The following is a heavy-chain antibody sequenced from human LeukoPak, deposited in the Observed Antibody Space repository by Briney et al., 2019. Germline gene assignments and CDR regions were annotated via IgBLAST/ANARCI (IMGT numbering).Heavy chain of an antibody. CDR2: ISSGAATI. D-gene: IGHD4-17*01. J-gene: IGHJ4*02. Sequence: GGSLRLSCAASGFNFGNHGIDWVRQAPGKGLEWVSSISSGAATIYYADSVKGRFTISRDNAKNSLYLQMNSLRAEDTAVYYCAKRGTVTTFGHCDYWGQGTLVTVSS. CDR1: GFNFGNHG. CDR3: AKRGTVTTFGHCDY. V-gene: IGHV3-48*04.